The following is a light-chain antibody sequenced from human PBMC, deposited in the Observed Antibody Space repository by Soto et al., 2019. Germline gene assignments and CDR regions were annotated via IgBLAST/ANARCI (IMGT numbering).Light chain of an antibody. CDR2: EVS. V-gene: IGLV2-8*01. CDR3: ISYGGRNNLL. CDR1: SSDVGGYNY. J-gene: IGLJ2*01. Sequence: QSALTQPPSASGSHGQSVTISCTGTSSDVGGYNYVSWYQQHPGKAPKVMIYEVSKRPSGVPGRFSGSKSGNTASLTVSGLQAEDEADYYCISYGGRNNLLFGGGTQLTVL.